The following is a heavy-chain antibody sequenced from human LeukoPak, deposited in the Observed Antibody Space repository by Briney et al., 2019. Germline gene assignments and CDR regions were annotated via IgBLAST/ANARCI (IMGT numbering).Heavy chain of an antibody. CDR1: GFTFSSSA. CDR3: ARVLPSDT. D-gene: IGHD3-22*01. V-gene: IGHV3-48*01. J-gene: IGHJ4*02. Sequence: GGSLRLSCAASGFTFSSSAMSWVRQAPGKGLEWVSYISSSSSTIYYADSVKGRFTTSRDNAKNSLYLQMNSLRAEDTAVYYCARVLPSDTWGQGTLVTVSS. CDR2: ISSSSSTI.